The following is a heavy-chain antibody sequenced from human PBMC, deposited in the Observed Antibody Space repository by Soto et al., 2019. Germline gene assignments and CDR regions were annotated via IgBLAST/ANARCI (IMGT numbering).Heavy chain of an antibody. CDR2: IIPIFGTA. D-gene: IGHD6-13*01. J-gene: IGHJ6*02. CDR1: GGTFSSYA. CDR3: ARGSIIAAAGTSFYDGYYYGMDV. V-gene: IGHV1-69*13. Sequence: ASVKVSCKASGGTFSSYAISWVRQAPGQGLEWMGGIIPIFGTANYAQKFQGRVTITADESTSTAYMELSSLRSEDTAVYYCARGSIIAAAGTSFYDGYYYGMDVWGQGTTVTVSS.